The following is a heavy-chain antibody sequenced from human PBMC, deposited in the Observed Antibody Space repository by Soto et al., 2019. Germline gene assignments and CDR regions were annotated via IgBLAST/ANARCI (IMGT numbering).Heavy chain of an antibody. CDR2: IYPGDSDT. CDR3: ARGYCTTTICDPWFDP. J-gene: IGHJ5*02. CDR1: GYSFTSYW. V-gene: IGHV5-51*01. Sequence: PGESLKISCPGVGYSFTSYWIGWVRQMPGKGLEWMEIIYPGDSDTRYSPSFQGQVTISADKSITTAYLQWSSLKASDTAMYYCARGYCTTTICDPWFDPWGQGTLVTVSS. D-gene: IGHD2-2*01.